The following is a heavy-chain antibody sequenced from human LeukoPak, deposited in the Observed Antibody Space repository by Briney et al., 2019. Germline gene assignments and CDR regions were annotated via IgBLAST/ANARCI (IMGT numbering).Heavy chain of an antibody. CDR1: GFTFSSYW. J-gene: IGHJ4*02. D-gene: IGHD1-26*01. Sequence: PGGSLRLSCAASGFTFSSYWVHWVRHAPGKGLMWVSRIDGDGRSTTYADSVKGRFTISRDNAKNTLYLQMNSLRAEDTAVYYCAREALVGASSYWGQGTLVTVSS. CDR3: AREALVGASSY. V-gene: IGHV3-74*01. CDR2: IDGDGRST.